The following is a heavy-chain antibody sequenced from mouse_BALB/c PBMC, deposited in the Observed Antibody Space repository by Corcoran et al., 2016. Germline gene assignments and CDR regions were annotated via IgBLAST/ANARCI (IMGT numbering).Heavy chain of an antibody. CDR2: INPYNDGT. D-gene: IGHD1-2*01. CDR3: ASSTAYFDY. J-gene: IGHJ2*01. CDR1: GYTFTTYV. Sequence: EVQLQQSGPELVKPGASVKMSCTASGYTFTTYVIHWVKQGPGQGLEWIGYINPYNDGTKYNEKFKGKATLPSDKSSSTAYMELSSLTSEDSAVYYCASSTAYFDYWGQGTTLTVSS. V-gene: IGHV1S136*01.